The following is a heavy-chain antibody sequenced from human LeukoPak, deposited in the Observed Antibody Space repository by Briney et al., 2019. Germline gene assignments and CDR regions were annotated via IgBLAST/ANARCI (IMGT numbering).Heavy chain of an antibody. Sequence: GGPLRLSCAVSGFSVSGYWMTWVRQAPGKGLEWVANIKQDGSEKNYVDSVKGRFTISRDNAENSLFLQMNSLRVEDTAVYYCAREWQGGIAAAGTRIEGDYWGQGTLVAVSS. D-gene: IGHD6-13*01. CDR3: AREWQGGIAAAGTRIEGDY. J-gene: IGHJ4*02. V-gene: IGHV3-7*01. CDR1: GFSVSGYW. CDR2: IKQDGSEK.